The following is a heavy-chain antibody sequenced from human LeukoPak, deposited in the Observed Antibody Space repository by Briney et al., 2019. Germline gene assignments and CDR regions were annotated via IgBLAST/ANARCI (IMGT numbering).Heavy chain of an antibody. V-gene: IGHV3-48*03. CDR3: ARDNYDSSTPYYFDY. CDR1: GFTFSSYG. Sequence: GGSLRLSCAASGFTFSSYGMNWVRQAPGKGLEWVSYISSSGSTIYYADSMKGRFTISRDNAKNSLYLQMNSLRAEDTAVYYCARDNYDSSTPYYFDYWGQGTLVTVSS. CDR2: ISSSGSTI. J-gene: IGHJ4*02. D-gene: IGHD3-22*01.